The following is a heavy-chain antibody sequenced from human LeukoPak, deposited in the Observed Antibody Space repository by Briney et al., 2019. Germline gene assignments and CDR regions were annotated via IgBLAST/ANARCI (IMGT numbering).Heavy chain of an antibody. CDR1: GFTFSSYW. V-gene: IGHV3-74*01. CDR2: INSDGSST. CDR3: ARELRNYYDTRPDYYYGMDV. Sequence: PGGSLRLSCAASGFTFSSYWMHWVRQAPGKGLVWVSRINSDGSSTSYADSVKGRFTISRDNAKNTLYLQMNSLRAEDTAVYYCARELRNYYDTRPDYYYGMDVWGQGTTVTVSS. J-gene: IGHJ6*02. D-gene: IGHD3-22*01.